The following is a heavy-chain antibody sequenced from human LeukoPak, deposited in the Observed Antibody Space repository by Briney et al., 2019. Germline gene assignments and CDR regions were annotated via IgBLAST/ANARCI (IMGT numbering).Heavy chain of an antibody. CDR1: GFTFSSYT. D-gene: IGHD6-6*01. CDR3: AKDSRGTYSSSSFDY. J-gene: IGHJ4*02. Sequence: GGSLRLSCAASGFTFSSYTMNWVRQAPGKGLEWVSAISGSGGSTYYADSVKGRFTISRDNSKNTLYLQMNSLRAEDTAVYYCAKDSRGTYSSSSFDYWGQGTLVTVSS. V-gene: IGHV3-23*01. CDR2: ISGSGGST.